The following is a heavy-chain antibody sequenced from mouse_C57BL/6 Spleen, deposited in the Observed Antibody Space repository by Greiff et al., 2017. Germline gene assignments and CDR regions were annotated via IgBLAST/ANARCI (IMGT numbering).Heavy chain of an antibody. CDR2: IYPGSGST. J-gene: IGHJ2*01. V-gene: IGHV1-55*01. CDR1: GYTFTSYW. CDR3: ARRGTAQGFDY. D-gene: IGHD3-1*01. Sequence: VQLQESGAELVKPGASVKMSCKASGYTFTSYWITWVKQRPGQGLEWIGDIYPGSGSTNYNEKFKSKATLTVDTSSSTAYMQLSSLTSEDSAVYYCARRGTAQGFDYWGQGTTLTVSS.